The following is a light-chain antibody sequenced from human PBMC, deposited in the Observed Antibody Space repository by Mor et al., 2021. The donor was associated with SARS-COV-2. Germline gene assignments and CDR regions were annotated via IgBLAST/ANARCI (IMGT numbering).Light chain of an antibody. V-gene: IGKV3-15*01. CDR3: QQCEDSPRT. Sequence: KPGQPPRLLILRASTRATGTTPRLSGSGSGTEFSLTISSLQSEDFAHYYCQQCEDSPRTFGQGTKVELK. CDR2: RAS. J-gene: IGKJ1*01.